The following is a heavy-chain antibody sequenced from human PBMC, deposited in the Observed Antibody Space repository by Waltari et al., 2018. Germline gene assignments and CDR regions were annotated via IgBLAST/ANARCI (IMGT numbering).Heavy chain of an antibody. J-gene: IGHJ4*02. Sequence: QVQLQQWGAGLLKPSETLSLTCAVYGGSFSGYYWSWIRQPPGKGLEWIGEIKHSGSTNYNPSLKSRVTRSVDTSKNQFSLKLSSVTAADTAVYYCAGTWSGYFPFDYWGQGTLVTVSS. CDR3: AGTWSGYFPFDY. CDR1: GGSFSGYY. D-gene: IGHD3-3*01. CDR2: IKHSGST. V-gene: IGHV4-34*01.